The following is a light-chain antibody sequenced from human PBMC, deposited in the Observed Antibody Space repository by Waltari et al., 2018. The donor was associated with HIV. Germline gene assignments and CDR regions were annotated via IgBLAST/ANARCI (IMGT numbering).Light chain of an antibody. CDR3: QQDYNLPWT. CDR1: QSVSSTY. J-gene: IGKJ1*01. CDR2: AAS. V-gene: IGKV3D-7*01. Sequence: IVMTQSPATLSLSRGERATLSCRASQSVSSTYLSCYQQKPGQAPRLLIYAASTRATGIPARFGGSGSGTDFTLTISSLQPEDFAVYYCQQDYNLPWTFGQGTKVEI.